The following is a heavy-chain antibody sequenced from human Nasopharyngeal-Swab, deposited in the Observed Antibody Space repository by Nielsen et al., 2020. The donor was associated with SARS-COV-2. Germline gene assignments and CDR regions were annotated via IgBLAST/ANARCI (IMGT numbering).Heavy chain of an antibody. CDR2: IGTSSTPI. CDR1: GFTLSTYS. CDR3: VRGWRSNSFDY. D-gene: IGHD2/OR15-2a*01. Sequence: GGSLRLSCAASGFTLSTYSMDWVRQVPGKGLEWVAHIGTSSTPIYYADSVRGRFSISRDNAKNSLSLLMSTLRGEDTAVYYCVRGWRSNSFDYWGKGARVTVSA. V-gene: IGHV3-48*01. J-gene: IGHJ4*01.